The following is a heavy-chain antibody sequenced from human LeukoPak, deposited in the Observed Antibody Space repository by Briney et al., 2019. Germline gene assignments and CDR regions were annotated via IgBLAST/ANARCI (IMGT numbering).Heavy chain of an antibody. CDR1: GGSISSSSYY. Sequence: SETLSLTCTVSGGSISSSSYYWGWIRQPPGKGLEWIGSIYYSGSTYYNPSLKSRVTISVDTSKNQFSLKLSSLIAADTAVHYCARAGDDYGGNLSIDYWGQGTLVTVSS. CDR3: ARAGDDYGGNLSIDY. CDR2: IYYSGST. J-gene: IGHJ4*02. V-gene: IGHV4-39*07. D-gene: IGHD4-23*01.